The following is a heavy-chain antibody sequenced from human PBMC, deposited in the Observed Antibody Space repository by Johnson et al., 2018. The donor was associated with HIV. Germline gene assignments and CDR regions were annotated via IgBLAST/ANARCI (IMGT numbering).Heavy chain of an antibody. CDR1: GITVSSNY. Sequence: VQLVESGGGFIQPGGSLRLSCAASGITVSSNYMSWVRQAPGKGLEWVSVIFPVGDVYLADSVKGRFTIARDNSKNTLYLQRNSLRAEDTAVYHCAREGAWEVRPGAFDIWGQGTTVTVSS. CDR3: AREGAWEVRPGAFDI. V-gene: IGHV3-53*01. D-gene: IGHD1-26*01. J-gene: IGHJ3*02. CDR2: IFPVGDV.